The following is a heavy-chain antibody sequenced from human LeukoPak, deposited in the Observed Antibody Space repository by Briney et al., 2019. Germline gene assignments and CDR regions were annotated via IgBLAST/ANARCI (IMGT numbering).Heavy chain of an antibody. D-gene: IGHD2-2*02. Sequence: GGSLRLSCAASGFTFSSYWMSWVRQAPGKGLEWVANMKQDGSEKYYVDSVKGRFTISRDNAKNSLYLQMNSLRAEDTAVYYCARDVVVVPAAIGENWFDPWGQGTLVTVSS. CDR1: GFTFSSYW. CDR2: MKQDGSEK. J-gene: IGHJ5*02. CDR3: ARDVVVVPAAIGENWFDP. V-gene: IGHV3-7*01.